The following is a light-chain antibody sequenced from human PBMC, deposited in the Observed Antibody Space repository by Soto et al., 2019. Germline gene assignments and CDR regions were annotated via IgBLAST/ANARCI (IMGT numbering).Light chain of an antibody. CDR1: SSDVGGYNY. CDR2: DVS. V-gene: IGLV2-8*01. Sequence: QSVLTQPPSASGSPGQSVTISCTGTSSDVGGYNYVSWYQQHPGKAPKLMIYDVSKRPSGVPDRFSGSKSGNTASLTVSGLQAEDAADYYCSSYAGSNNWVFGGGTKVTVL. J-gene: IGLJ3*02. CDR3: SSYAGSNNWV.